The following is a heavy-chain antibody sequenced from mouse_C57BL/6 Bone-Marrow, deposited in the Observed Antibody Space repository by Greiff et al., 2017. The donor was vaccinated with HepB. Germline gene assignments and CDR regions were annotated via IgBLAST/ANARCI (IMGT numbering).Heavy chain of an antibody. CDR2: IYPGGGYT. J-gene: IGHJ4*01. D-gene: IGHD2-5*01. CDR3: VYSNYDSAMDY. V-gene: IGHV1-63*01. Sequence: VQLQESGAELVRPGTSVKMSCKASGYTFTNYWIGWAKQRPGHGLEWIGDIYPGGGYTNYNEKFKGKATLTADKSSSTAYMQFSSLTSEDSAIYYCVYSNYDSAMDYWGQGTSVTVSS. CDR1: GYTFTNYW.